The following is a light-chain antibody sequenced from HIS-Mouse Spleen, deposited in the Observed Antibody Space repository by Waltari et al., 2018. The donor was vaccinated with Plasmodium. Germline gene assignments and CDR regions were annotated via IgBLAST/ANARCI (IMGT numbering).Light chain of an antibody. J-gene: IGKJ3*01. CDR2: GAS. CDR1: QSVSSN. CDR3: QQYNNWPFT. V-gene: IGKV3-15*01. Sequence: EIVMTQSPATLSVSPGARATLSCRASQSVSSNLAWYQQKPGQAPRRLIYGASTRATGIPARFSGSGSGTEFTLTISSLQSEDFAVYYCQQYNNWPFTFGPGTKVDIK.